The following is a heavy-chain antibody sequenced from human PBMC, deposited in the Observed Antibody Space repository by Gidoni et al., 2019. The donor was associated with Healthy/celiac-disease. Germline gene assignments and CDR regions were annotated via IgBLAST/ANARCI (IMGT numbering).Heavy chain of an antibody. D-gene: IGHD2-15*01. CDR1: GFTFCSYG. CDR3: AKDDLAGVVVAAPTAFDY. V-gene: IGHV3-30*18. CDR2: ISYEGSNK. Sequence: QVQLVESGGGVVQPGRSLRLSCSASGFTFCSYGMHWVRQAPGKGLEWVAVISYEGSNKYYADSVKGRFNISRDNSKNTLYLQMNSLRAEDTAVYYCAKDDLAGVVVAAPTAFDYWGQGTLVTVSS. J-gene: IGHJ4*02.